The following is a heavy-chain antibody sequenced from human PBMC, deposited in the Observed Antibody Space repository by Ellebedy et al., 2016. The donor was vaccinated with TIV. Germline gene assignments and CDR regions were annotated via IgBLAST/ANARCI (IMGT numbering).Heavy chain of an antibody. CDR3: ARGQKDTIFGVVTSLKRWFDP. CDR1: GTVISRFY. Sequence: MPSETLSLTCSVSGTVISRFYWSWIRQPPGKGLAWNGDIYSSQSTNYNPSLKSRVTISVDTSKNQFSLKLSSVTAADTAVYYCARGQKDTIFGVVTSLKRWFDPWGQGTLVTVSS. D-gene: IGHD3-3*01. J-gene: IGHJ5*02. V-gene: IGHV4-4*08. CDR2: IYSSQST.